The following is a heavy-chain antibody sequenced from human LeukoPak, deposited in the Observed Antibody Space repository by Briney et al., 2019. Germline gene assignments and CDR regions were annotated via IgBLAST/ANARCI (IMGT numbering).Heavy chain of an antibody. J-gene: IGHJ6*03. CDR2: IYTSGST. V-gene: IGHV4-61*02. CDR1: GGSISSGSYY. Sequence: SETLSLTCTVSGGSISSGSYYWSWIRQPAGKGLEWIGRIYTSGSTNYNPSLKSRVTISVDTSKNQFSLKLSSVTAADTAVYFCARGRVSSSTWYSTYYYYFYMDVWGKGTTVTVSS. D-gene: IGHD1-1*01. CDR3: ARGRVSSSTWYSTYYYYFYMDV.